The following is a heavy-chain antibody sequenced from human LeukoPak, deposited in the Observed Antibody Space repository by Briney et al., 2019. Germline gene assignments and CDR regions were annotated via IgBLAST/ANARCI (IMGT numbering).Heavy chain of an antibody. CDR1: GFTFSSYS. CDR3: ARDREGGYDFWSGYGANWFDP. CDR2: ISSSSSYI. D-gene: IGHD3-3*01. J-gene: IGHJ5*02. Sequence: GGSLRLSCAASGFTFSSYSMNWVRQAPGKGLEWVSSISSSSSYIYYADSVKGRFTISRDNAKNSLYLQMNSLRAEDTAVYYCARDREGGYDFWSGYGANWFDPWGQGTLVTVSS. V-gene: IGHV3-21*01.